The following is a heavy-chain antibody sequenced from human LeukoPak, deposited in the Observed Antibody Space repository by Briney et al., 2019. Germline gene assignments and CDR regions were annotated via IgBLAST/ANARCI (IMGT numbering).Heavy chain of an antibody. CDR3: ASLGSGSSGWYSKDWFDP. CDR2: IYHSGST. V-gene: IGHV4-30-2*02. CDR1: GGSISSGGYY. J-gene: IGHJ5*02. Sequence: SETLSLTCTVSGGSISSGGYYWSWIRQPPGKGLEWIGYIYHSGSTYYNPSLKSRVTISVDTSKNQFSLKLSSVTAADTAVYYCASLGSGSSGWYSKDWFDPWGQGTLVTVSS. D-gene: IGHD6-19*01.